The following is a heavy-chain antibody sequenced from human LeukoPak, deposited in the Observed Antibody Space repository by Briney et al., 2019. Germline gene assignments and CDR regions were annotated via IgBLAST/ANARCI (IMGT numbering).Heavy chain of an antibody. Sequence: GGSLRLSYAASGFTFSSYAMSWVRQAPGKGLEWVSAISGSGGSTYYADSVKGRFTISRDNSKNTLYLQMNSLRAEDTAVYYCAKDITVTQPYYGMDVWGQGTTVTVSS. CDR3: AKDITVTQPYYGMDV. D-gene: IGHD4-17*01. CDR1: GFTFSSYA. V-gene: IGHV3-23*01. CDR2: ISGSGGST. J-gene: IGHJ6*02.